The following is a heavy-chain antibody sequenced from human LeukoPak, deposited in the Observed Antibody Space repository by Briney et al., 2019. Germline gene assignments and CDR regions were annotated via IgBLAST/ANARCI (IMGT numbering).Heavy chain of an antibody. CDR3: ARGFSFDL. Sequence: SETLSLTCAVSGGSISAYYRSWIRQPPGNGLEWIGYVHYSGSTTYNPSLKSRVTMSVDTSKNQFSLKLSSVTAADTAVYYCARGFSFDLWGRGTLLTVSS. V-gene: IGHV4-59*01. CDR2: VHYSGST. CDR1: GGSISAYY. J-gene: IGHJ2*01.